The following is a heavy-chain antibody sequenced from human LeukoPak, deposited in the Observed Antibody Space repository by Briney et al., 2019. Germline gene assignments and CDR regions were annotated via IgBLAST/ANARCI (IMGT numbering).Heavy chain of an antibody. CDR3: ARDTVQLESYYYGMDV. Sequence: ASVKVSCKASGYTFTSYGISWVRQAPGQGLEWMGWISAYNGNTNYAQKLQGRVTMTTDTSTSTAYMELGSLRSDGTAVYYCARDTVQLESYYYGMDVWGQGTTVTVSS. D-gene: IGHD1-1*01. CDR2: ISAYNGNT. CDR1: GYTFTSYG. J-gene: IGHJ6*02. V-gene: IGHV1-18*01.